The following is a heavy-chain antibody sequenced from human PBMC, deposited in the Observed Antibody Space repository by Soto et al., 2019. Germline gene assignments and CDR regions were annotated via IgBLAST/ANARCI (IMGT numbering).Heavy chain of an antibody. V-gene: IGHV3-30*03. CDR3: ERIRPIRYDSSGYLDY. Sequence: GGSLGLSCAASGFTFSSYGMHWVRQAPGKGLEWVAVISYDGSNIYHADSLKGRFTISRDNAKNLLFLQLNSLRAEDTALYYCERIRPIRYDSSGYLDYWGHGTLVPVSS. CDR1: GFTFSSYG. CDR2: ISYDGSNI. J-gene: IGHJ4*01. D-gene: IGHD3-22*01.